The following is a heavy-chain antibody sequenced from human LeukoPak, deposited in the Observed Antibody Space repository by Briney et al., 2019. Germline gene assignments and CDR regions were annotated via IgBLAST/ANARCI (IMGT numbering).Heavy chain of an antibody. CDR3: AKDRWGIAAAGPFDY. J-gene: IGHJ4*02. V-gene: IGHV1-69*13. CDR1: GGTFSSYA. D-gene: IGHD6-13*01. Sequence: SVKVSCKASGGTFSSYAISWVRQAPGQGLEWMGGIIPIFGTANYAQKFQGRVTITADESTSTAYMELSSLRSEDTAVYYCAKDRWGIAAAGPFDYWGQGTLVTVSS. CDR2: IIPIFGTA.